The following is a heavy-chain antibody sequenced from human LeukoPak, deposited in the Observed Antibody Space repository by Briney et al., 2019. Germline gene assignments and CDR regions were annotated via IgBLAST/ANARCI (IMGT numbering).Heavy chain of an antibody. CDR3: ARGYSSGWYYFDY. CDR2: IYSGGST. CDR1: RFTVSSNY. J-gene: IGHJ4*02. Sequence: GGSLRLSCAASRFTVSSNYMSWVRQAPGKGLEWVSVIYSGGSTYYADSVKGRFTISRDNSKNTLNLQMNSLRAEDTAVYYCARGYSSGWYYFDYWGQGTPVTVSS. V-gene: IGHV3-53*01. D-gene: IGHD6-19*01.